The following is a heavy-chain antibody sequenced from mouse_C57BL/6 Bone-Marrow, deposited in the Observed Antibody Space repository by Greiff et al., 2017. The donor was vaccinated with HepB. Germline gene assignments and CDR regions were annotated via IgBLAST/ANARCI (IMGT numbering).Heavy chain of an antibody. Sequence: EVQLQQSGPVLVKPGASVKMSCKASGYTFTDYYMNWVKQSHGKSLEWIGVINPYNGGTSYNQKFKGKATLTVDKSSSTAYMELNSLTSEDSAVYYCARGLVSNYGAYWGQGTLVTVSA. D-gene: IGHD2-5*01. J-gene: IGHJ3*01. CDR2: INPYNGGT. V-gene: IGHV1-19*01. CDR1: GYTFTDYY. CDR3: ARGLVSNYGAY.